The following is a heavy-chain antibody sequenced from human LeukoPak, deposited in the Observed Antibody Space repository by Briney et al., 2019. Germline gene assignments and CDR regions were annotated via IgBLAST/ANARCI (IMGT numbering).Heavy chain of an antibody. J-gene: IGHJ4*02. V-gene: IGHV1-2*02. CDR3: AKYYYDSYEGYYFDY. Sequence: ASVKVSCKASGYTFTGYYMHWVRQAPGQGLEWMGWINPNSGGTNYAQMFQGRVTMTRDTSISTAYMEPSSLKSDDTAVYYCAKYYYDSYEGYYFDYWGQGTLVTVSS. CDR1: GYTFTGYY. CDR2: INPNSGGT. D-gene: IGHD3-22*01.